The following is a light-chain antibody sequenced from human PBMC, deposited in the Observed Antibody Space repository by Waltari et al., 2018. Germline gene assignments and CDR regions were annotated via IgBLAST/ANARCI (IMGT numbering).Light chain of an antibody. CDR2: GVS. CDR1: QSVTAN. CDR3: QHYNNWPLT. V-gene: IGKV3-15*01. Sequence: EIVMTQFPATLSLSPSERATLSCRASQSVTANLAWYQQKPGQAPRLLIYGVSFRATDIPARFSGSGSGTDFTLTISSLQSEDFATYYCQHYNNWPLTFGGGTKVEIK. J-gene: IGKJ4*01.